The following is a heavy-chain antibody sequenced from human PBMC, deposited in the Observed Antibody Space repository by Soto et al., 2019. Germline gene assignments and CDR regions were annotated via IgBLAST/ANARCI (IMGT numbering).Heavy chain of an antibody. Sequence: LRLSCAASGFTFSSYAMHWVRQAPGKGLEWVAVISYDGSNKYYADSVKGRFTISRDNSKNTLYLQMNSLRAEDTAVYYCARDPGIAVADHAFDIWGQGTMVTVSS. D-gene: IGHD6-19*01. V-gene: IGHV3-30-3*01. CDR2: ISYDGSNK. CDR1: GFTFSSYA. J-gene: IGHJ3*02. CDR3: ARDPGIAVADHAFDI.